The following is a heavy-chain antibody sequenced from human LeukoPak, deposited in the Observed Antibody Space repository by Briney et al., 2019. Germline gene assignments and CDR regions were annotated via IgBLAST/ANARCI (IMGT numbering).Heavy chain of an antibody. Sequence: QPGGSLRPSCAASGFTFSSYEMNWVRQAPGKGLEWNSYISGTGSTIYYADSVKGRFTISRDNAKNSLYLQMNSLRAEDTAIYYCVASRYSSSWYGGYFDYWGQGTLVTVSS. V-gene: IGHV3-48*03. CDR2: ISGTGSTI. CDR1: GFTFSSYE. J-gene: IGHJ4*02. D-gene: IGHD6-13*01. CDR3: VASRYSSSWYGGYFDY.